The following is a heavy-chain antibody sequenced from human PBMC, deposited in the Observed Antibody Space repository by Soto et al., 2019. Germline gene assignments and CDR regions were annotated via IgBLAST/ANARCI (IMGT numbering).Heavy chain of an antibody. V-gene: IGHV2-5*02. CDR3: AYTPEGASRIRGTGRYFQH. CDR1: GFSLSTSGLG. Sequence: QITLKESGPTLVKPTQTLTLTCTFSGFSLSTSGLGVAWIRQPPGKALEWLTLIYWDDDKRYSPSLKSRLTITKDTSKNQVVLTVTIVDPVDTGTYYCAYTPEGASRIRGTGRYFQHWGQGTLVIVSS. J-gene: IGHJ1*01. CDR2: IYWDDDK. D-gene: IGHD3-10*01.